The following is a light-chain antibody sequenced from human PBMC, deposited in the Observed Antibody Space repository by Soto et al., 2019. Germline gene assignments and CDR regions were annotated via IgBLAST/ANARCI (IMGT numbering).Light chain of an antibody. CDR2: DAS. V-gene: IGKV1-5*01. CDR3: QQTYTTPEIT. Sequence: DVPMTQSPSTLSASVGDRVTITCRASQTISTWLAWYQQKPGKAPRLLIFDASSLESGVPSRFSGSGSGTDFTLTISSLQPDDFAIYYCQQTYTTPEITFGQGTRLEI. CDR1: QTISTW. J-gene: IGKJ5*01.